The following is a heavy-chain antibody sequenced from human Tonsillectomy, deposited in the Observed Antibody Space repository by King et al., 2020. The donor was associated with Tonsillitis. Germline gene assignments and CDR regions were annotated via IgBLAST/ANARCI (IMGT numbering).Heavy chain of an antibody. J-gene: IGHJ4*02. Sequence: DVQLVQSGGGLVLPGGSLRLSCAASGFTFSTYWMNWVRQAPGKGLEWVANINQDGRQKYYVDSVKGRFTISRDNTKNSLYLQMNGLRAEDTAVYYCARDLWGYNDYDGYWGQGTLVTVSS. D-gene: IGHD3-16*01. CDR1: GFTFSTYW. CDR2: INQDGRQK. CDR3: ARDLWGYNDYDGY. V-gene: IGHV3-7*01.